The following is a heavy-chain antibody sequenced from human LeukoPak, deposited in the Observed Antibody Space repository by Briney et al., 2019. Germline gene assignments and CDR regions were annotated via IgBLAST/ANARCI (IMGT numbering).Heavy chain of an antibody. V-gene: IGHV4-59*01. CDR2: IYYSGST. D-gene: IGHD1-26*01. CDR3: GRVRSGGVGSYDWGDFDY. CDR1: GGSISSYY. Sequence: SETLSLTCTVSGGSISSYYWSWIRQPPGKGLEWIGYIYYSGSTNYNPSLKSRVTISVDTSKNQFSLKLSSVTAADTAVYYCGRVRSGGVGSYDWGDFDYWGQGTLVTVSS. J-gene: IGHJ4*02.